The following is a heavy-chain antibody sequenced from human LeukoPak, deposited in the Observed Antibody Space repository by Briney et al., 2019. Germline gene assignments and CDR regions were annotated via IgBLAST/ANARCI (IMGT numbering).Heavy chain of an antibody. D-gene: IGHD4-11*01. CDR3: ARSSVTRQGYYYYYGMDV. CDR1: GFTFSSYA. J-gene: IGHJ6*02. CDR2: ISYDGSNK. V-gene: IGHV3-30-3*01. Sequence: GGSLRLSCAASGFTFSSYAMHWVRQAPVKGLEWVAVISYDGSNKYYADSVKGRFTISRDNSKNSLYLQMNSLRAEDTAVYYCARSSVTRQGYYYYYGMDVWGQGTTVTVSS.